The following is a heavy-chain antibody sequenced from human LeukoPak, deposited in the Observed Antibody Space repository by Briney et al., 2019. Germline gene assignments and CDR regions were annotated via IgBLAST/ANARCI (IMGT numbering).Heavy chain of an antibody. V-gene: IGHV1-2*02. J-gene: IGHJ4*01. D-gene: IGHD4-17*01. CDR3: ARASRPTVTIDPYYFDY. Sequence: GAPVKVSCKASGYTFTGYYMHWVRQAPGQGLEWMGWVYPNSGGTSYPQKFQGRVTMTRDTSTTTAYMEVSRLTSDDTAVYYCARASRPTVTIDPYYFDYWGQEPWSPSPQ. CDR1: GYTFTGYY. CDR2: VYPNSGGT.